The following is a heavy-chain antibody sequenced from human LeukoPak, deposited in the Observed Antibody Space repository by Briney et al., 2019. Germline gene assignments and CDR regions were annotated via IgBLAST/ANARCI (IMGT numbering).Heavy chain of an antibody. CDR1: GFTVSTKY. Sequence: AGGSLRLSCAASGFTVSTKYMTWVRQAPGKGLEWVSSISSSSSYIYYADSVKGRFTISRDNAKNSLYLQMNSLRAEDTAVYYCARDPGWEQWQNWFDPWGQGTLVTVSS. V-gene: IGHV3-21*01. D-gene: IGHD6-19*01. CDR3: ARDPGWEQWQNWFDP. CDR2: ISSSSSYI. J-gene: IGHJ5*02.